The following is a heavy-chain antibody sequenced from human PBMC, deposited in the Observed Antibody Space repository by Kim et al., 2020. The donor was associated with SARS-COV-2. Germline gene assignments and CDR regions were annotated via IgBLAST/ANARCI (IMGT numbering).Heavy chain of an antibody. D-gene: IGHD3-10*01. CDR3: ARGDYYGSGTRMFDP. V-gene: IGHV3-13*01. J-gene: IGHJ5*02. Sequence: GGSLRLSCAASGFTFSSYDMHWVRQATGKGLEWVSAIVTAGDTYYPGSVKGRFTISRENAKNSLYLQMNSLRAGDTAVYYCARGDYYGSGTRMFDPWGQGTLVTVSS. CDR1: GFTFSSYD. CDR2: IVTAGDT.